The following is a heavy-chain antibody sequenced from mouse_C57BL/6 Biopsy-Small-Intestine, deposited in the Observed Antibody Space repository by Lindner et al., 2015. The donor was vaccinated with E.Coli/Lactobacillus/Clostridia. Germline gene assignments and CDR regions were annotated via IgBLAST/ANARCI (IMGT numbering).Heavy chain of an antibody. Sequence: SVKVSCKVSGHTLTELSIHWVRQAPGKGLERMGGFDPEDGERIYAQKFQGRVTMTEDTSTDTAYMELSSLRSEDTAVYYCAIYDILTGYYDVRKFDPWGQGTLVTVSS. J-gene: IGHJ4*01. D-gene: IGHD2-12*01. CDR3: AIYDILTGYYDVRKFDP. V-gene: IGHV1-83*01. CDR1: GHTLTELS. CDR2: FDPEDGER.